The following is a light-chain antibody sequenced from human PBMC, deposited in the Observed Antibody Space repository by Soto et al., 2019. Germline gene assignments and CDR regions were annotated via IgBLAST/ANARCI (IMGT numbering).Light chain of an antibody. V-gene: IGKV3-20*01. J-gene: IGKJ2*01. Sequence: EIVLKQSPGTLSLDPGQVVTLSCRASQSVSRSFLAWYQQKHGKPPRLLIYHASSRATGIPDMFSGSGSGKDFPLTIGKLEPEALAVYYCQQYGSSAQTFGQGTKLEI. CDR2: HAS. CDR1: QSVSRSF. CDR3: QQYGSSAQT.